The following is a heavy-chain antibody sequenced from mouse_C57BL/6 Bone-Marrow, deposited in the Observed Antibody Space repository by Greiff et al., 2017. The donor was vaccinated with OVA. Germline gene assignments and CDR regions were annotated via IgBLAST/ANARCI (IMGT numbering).Heavy chain of an antibody. CDR1: GFTFSNYW. J-gene: IGHJ4*01. CDR3: TGENLLLQAMDY. V-gene: IGHV6-3*01. CDR2: IRLKSDNYAT. Sequence: EVKLMESGGGLVQPGGSMKLSCVASGFTFSNYWMNWVRQSPEKGLEWVAQIRLKSDNYATHYAESVKGRFTISRDDSKSSVYLQMNNLRAEDTGIYYCTGENLLLQAMDYWGQGTSVTVSS. D-gene: IGHD1-1*01.